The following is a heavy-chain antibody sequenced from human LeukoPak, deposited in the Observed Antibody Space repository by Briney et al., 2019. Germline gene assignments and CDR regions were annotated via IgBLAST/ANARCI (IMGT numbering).Heavy chain of an antibody. V-gene: IGHV1-8*01. Sequence: GASVKVSCKASGYTFTSYDINWVRQATGQGLEWMGWMNPNSGNTGYAQKFQGRVTMTEDTSTDTAYMELSSLRSEDTAVYYCATEEFDYWGQGTLVTVSS. J-gene: IGHJ4*02. CDR2: MNPNSGNT. CDR3: ATEEFDY. CDR1: GYTFTSYD.